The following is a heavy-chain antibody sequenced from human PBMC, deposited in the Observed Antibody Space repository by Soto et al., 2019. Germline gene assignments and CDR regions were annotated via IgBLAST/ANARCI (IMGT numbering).Heavy chain of an antibody. V-gene: IGHV1-18*01. Sequence: QVQLVQSGAEVKKPGASVKVSCKTSGYTFTSYHISWVRQAPGQGLEGMGWISAYNTNTNYAQKFQGRVNMTTDTLTSTAYMELRSLRSDDTAVYYCARDTPPTDYWGQGTLVTVSS. CDR1: GYTFTSYH. CDR2: ISAYNTNT. CDR3: ARDTPPTDY. J-gene: IGHJ4*02.